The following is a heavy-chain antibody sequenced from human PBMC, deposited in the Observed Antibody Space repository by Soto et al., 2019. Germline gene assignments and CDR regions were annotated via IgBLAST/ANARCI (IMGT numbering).Heavy chain of an antibody. V-gene: IGHV3-33*01. CDR1: GFTVSNYG. CDR2: IWYDGNNK. CDR3: ARGDAWTDEAFDI. Sequence: QVQLVESGGGVVQPGGSLRLSCAASGFTVSNYGMHWVRQAPGKGLEWVAVIWYDGNNKSYRDSVKGRFTISRDNSKNTVDLQMSSLRGEDTAVYYCARGDAWTDEAFDIWGQGTMVTFSS. D-gene: IGHD5-12*01. J-gene: IGHJ3*02.